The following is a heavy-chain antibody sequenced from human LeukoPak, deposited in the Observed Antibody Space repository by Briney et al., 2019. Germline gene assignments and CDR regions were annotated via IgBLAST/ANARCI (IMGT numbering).Heavy chain of an antibody. V-gene: IGHV1-18*01. Sequence: GASVKVSCKASGYTFTSYGISWVRQAPGQGLEWMGWISAYNGNTNYAHYLQGRVTMTTDTSTSTAYMELRSLRSDDTAVYYCARDGGQSYDILTGYYNNDWFDPWGQGTLVTVSS. D-gene: IGHD3-9*01. CDR2: ISAYNGNT. J-gene: IGHJ5*02. CDR1: GYTFTSYG. CDR3: ARDGGQSYDILTGYYNNDWFDP.